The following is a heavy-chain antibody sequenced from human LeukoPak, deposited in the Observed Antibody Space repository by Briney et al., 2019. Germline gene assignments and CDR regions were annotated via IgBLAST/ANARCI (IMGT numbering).Heavy chain of an antibody. J-gene: IGHJ4*02. CDR3: AKDSLDWYYYDSSGRSDY. D-gene: IGHD3-22*01. CDR1: GFTFSSYA. V-gene: IGHV3-23*01. Sequence: GGSLRLSCAASGFTFSSYAMSWVRQAPGKGLEWVSAISGSGGSTYYADSVKGRFTISRDNSKNTLYLQMNSLRAEDTAVYYCAKDSLDWYYYDSSGRSDYWGQGTLVTVSS. CDR2: ISGSGGST.